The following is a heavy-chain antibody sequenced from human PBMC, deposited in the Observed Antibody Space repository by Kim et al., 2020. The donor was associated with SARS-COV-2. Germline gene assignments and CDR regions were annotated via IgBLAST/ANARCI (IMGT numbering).Heavy chain of an antibody. CDR3: ARDFLSSGWYEKGY. Sequence: ASVKVSCKASGYTFTSYAMNWVRQAPGQGLEWMGWINTNTGNPTYAQGFTGRFVFSLDTSVSTAYLQISSLKAEDTAVYYCARDFLSSGWYEKGYWGQGTLVTVSS. CDR1: GYTFTSYA. V-gene: IGHV7-4-1*02. CDR2: INTNTGNP. D-gene: IGHD6-19*01. J-gene: IGHJ4*02.